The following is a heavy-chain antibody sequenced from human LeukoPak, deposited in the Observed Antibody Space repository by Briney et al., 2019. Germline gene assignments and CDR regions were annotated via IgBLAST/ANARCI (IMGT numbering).Heavy chain of an antibody. V-gene: IGHV5-51*01. CDR1: GYTFTNYW. CDR3: MRLDRVGYNLVDY. CDR2: IYPGDSDT. Sequence: GESLKISCKGSGYTFTNYWIGWVRQMPGQGLDWMGIIYPGDSDTRYSPSFQGQVTISADKSISPAYLQWRSLKASDTAIYYCMRLDRVGYNLVDYWGQGTLVTVSS. D-gene: IGHD5-24*01. J-gene: IGHJ4*02.